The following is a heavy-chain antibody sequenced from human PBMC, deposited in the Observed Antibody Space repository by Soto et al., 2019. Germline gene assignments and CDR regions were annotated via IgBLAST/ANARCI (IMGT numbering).Heavy chain of an antibody. CDR1: GGSISSNY. Sequence: QVQLQESGPGLVKPSETLSLTCTVSGGSISSNYWSWIRQPPGKGLEWIACVFYSGHSDYNPSLKSRVTISVDTSKNQFSLTMTSVTAADTAVYYCATGVATTEWDSWGQGTLVTVSS. J-gene: IGHJ4*02. CDR2: VFYSGHS. D-gene: IGHD5-12*01. CDR3: ATGVATTEWDS. V-gene: IGHV4-59*08.